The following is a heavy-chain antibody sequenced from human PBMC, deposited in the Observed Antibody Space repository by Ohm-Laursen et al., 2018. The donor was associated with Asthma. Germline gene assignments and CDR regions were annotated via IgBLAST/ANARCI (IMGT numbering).Heavy chain of an antibody. J-gene: IGHJ4*02. D-gene: IGHD2-2*01. V-gene: IGHV1-69*13. CDR2: INSVFGTT. CDR3: ARKAGSCISRTCYSLDF. Sequence: VKISCKSLGGTFNTYVIGWVRQAPGQGLEWMGGINSVFGTTTYPQKFQDRVTITADDSTSTVYMELSSLRSEDTAVYYCARKAGSCISRTCYSLDFWGQGTLVTVSS. CDR1: GGTFNTYV.